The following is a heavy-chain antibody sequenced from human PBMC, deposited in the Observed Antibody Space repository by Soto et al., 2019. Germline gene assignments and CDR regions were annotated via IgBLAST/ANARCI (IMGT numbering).Heavy chain of an antibody. CDR2: VYSNGTT. Sequence: PSETLSLTCTVSGGSINSYYWSWIRRPPVNGLEWIGFVYSNGTTSYNRSLKSRVTLSVDTSNNQFSLNLRSVTAADTAVYYCARNPHIWGQGTLVTVSS. J-gene: IGHJ4*02. V-gene: IGHV4-59*01. CDR1: GGSINSYY. CDR3: ARNPHI.